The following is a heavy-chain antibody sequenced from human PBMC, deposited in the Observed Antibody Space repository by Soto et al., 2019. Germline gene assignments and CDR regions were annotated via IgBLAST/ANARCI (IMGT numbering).Heavy chain of an antibody. V-gene: IGHV4-4*02. J-gene: IGHJ4*02. D-gene: IGHD2-15*01. CDR3: ARVSFENVLLGYCSGGSCYFDY. CDR1: VGSISSSNW. CDR2: IYHSGST. Sequence: QVQLQESGPGLVKPSVTLSLTCAVSVGSISSSNWWSWVRQPPGKGLEWIGEIYHSGSTNYNPSLRSRVTISVDKSKNQFSLNLSSVTAADLAVYYCARVSFENVLLGYCSGGSCYFDYWGQGTLVTVSS.